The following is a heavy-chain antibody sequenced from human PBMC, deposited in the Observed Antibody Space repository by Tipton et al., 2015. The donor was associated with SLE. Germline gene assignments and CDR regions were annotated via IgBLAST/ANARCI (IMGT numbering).Heavy chain of an antibody. CDR1: GFTFSSYW. D-gene: IGHD3-3*01. CDR2: IKQDGSEK. J-gene: IGHJ3*02. V-gene: IGHV3-7*03. CDR3: ARLRFLEWSGGDAFDI. Sequence: SLRLSCAASGFTFSSYWMSWVRQAPGKGLEWVANIKQDGSEKYYVDSVKGRFTISRDNAKNSLYLQMNSLRTDDTAVYYCARLRFLEWSGGDAFDIWGQGTKVTVSS.